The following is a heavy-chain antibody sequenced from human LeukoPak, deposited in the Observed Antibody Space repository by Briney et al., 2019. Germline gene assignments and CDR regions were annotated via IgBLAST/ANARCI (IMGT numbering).Heavy chain of an antibody. CDR3: ASGGTGGDAFDI. CDR2: ICSGGST. J-gene: IGHJ3*02. V-gene: IGHV3-53*01. D-gene: IGHD2-15*01. Sequence: PGGSLRGSFAVSGLTVSSNYRGWVRQAPGKGLEWFSVICSGGSTYYADSVKDRFTISRGNSKNTLYLQMNSLRAEDTAVYYCASGGTGGDAFDIWGQGTMVTVSS. CDR1: GLTVSSNY.